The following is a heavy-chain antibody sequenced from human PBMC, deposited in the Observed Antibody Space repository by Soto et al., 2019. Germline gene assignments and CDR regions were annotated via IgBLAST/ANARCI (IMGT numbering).Heavy chain of an antibody. CDR1: GGSISSGDYY. CDR3: AREIYCDPKGWFDP. CDR2: IYYSGSN. J-gene: IGHJ5*02. V-gene: IGHV4-30-4*01. Sequence: QVQLQESGPGLVKPSQTLSLTCTVSGGSISSGDYYWSWIRQPPGKGLEWIGYIYYSGSNYYNQSHRSRVTVSVDTSKNHSCPKLSSMTAADTAVDYGAREIYCDPKGWFDPWGQGTLVTVSS. D-gene: IGHD4-17*01.